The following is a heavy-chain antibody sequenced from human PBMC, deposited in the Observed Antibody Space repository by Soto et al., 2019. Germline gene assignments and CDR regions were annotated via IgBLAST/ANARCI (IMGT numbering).Heavy chain of an antibody. CDR2: INHSGST. CDR3: ARLNGYCVRGSCHGHYAMDV. D-gene: IGHD2-15*01. V-gene: IGHV4-34*01. CDR1: GVSFSGYY. J-gene: IGHJ6*02. Sequence: SETLSLTCAVYGVSFSGYYCTWIRQPPGTGLEWIGEINHSGSTNYNPSLKSRVTISVDTSKNQFSLKMTSVTAADTAVYYCARLNGYCVRGSCHGHYAMDVRGQGTTVTVSS.